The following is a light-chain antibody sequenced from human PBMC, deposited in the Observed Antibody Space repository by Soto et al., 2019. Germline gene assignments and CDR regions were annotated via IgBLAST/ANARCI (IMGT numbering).Light chain of an antibody. CDR3: QQSYSTPPLT. Sequence: EIQMTQSPSSLSASVGDRVTSTCRASQSISSYLNWYQQKPGKAPKLLIYAASSLQSGVPSRFSGSGSGTDFTLTISSLQPEDFATYYCQQSYSTPPLTFGGGTKVDIK. CDR1: QSISSY. V-gene: IGKV1-39*01. CDR2: AAS. J-gene: IGKJ4*01.